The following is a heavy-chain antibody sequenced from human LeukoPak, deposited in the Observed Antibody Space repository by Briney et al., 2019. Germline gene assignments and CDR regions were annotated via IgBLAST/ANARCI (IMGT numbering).Heavy chain of an antibody. D-gene: IGHD3-10*01. V-gene: IGHV3-30*18. J-gene: IGHJ4*02. CDR3: AKEVSRSSFFDY. CDR2: ISDDGINK. CDR1: GFTFSYCA. Sequence: GGSLRLSCAASGFTFSYCAMHWVRQAPGTGLEGGALISDDGINKYYADSVKGRVTISRDNSKNTLYLQMHSLGAEDTAVYYCAKEVSRSSFFDYWGQGALITVSS.